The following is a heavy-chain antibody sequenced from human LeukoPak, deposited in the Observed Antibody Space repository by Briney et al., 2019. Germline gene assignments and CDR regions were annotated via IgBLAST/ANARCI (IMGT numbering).Heavy chain of an antibody. V-gene: IGHV3-23*01. CDR2: ITANGGGT. D-gene: IGHD3-10*01. CDR1: GFTFSSYA. CDR3: AKLTSDTMVRGVTTDY. J-gene: IGHJ4*02. Sequence: PGGSLRLSCAASGFTFSSYAMSWVRQAPGKGLEWVSSITANGGGTYYADSVKGRFSVSRDNSRNTLYLQVTSLRAEDRAVYYCAKLTSDTMVRGVTTDYWGQGTLVTVSS.